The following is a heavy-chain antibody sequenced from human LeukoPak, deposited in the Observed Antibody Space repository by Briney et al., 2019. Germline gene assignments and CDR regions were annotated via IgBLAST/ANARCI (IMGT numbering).Heavy chain of an antibody. J-gene: IGHJ4*02. Sequence: ASVKVSCKASGGTFSSYAISWVRQAPGQGLEWMGWISAYNGNTNYAQKLQGRVTMTTDTSTSTAYMELRSLRSDDTAVYHCARDVKGWPRSFDYWGQGTLVTVSS. D-gene: IGHD2-15*01. CDR2: ISAYNGNT. CDR1: GGTFSSYA. V-gene: IGHV1-18*01. CDR3: ARDVKGWPRSFDY.